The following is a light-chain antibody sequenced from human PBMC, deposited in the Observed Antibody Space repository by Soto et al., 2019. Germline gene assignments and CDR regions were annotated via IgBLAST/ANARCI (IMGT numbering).Light chain of an antibody. V-gene: IGKV3-15*01. CDR3: QQYNNWPPVT. Sequence: EIVMTQSPATLSVSPGERATLSCRASQSVSSNLAWYQQKPGQAPRLLIYGASTRATGIPARFSGSGSGTEVTLPISSMQSADFAVYYCQQYNNWPPVTFGQGTKLEIK. J-gene: IGKJ2*01. CDR2: GAS. CDR1: QSVSSN.